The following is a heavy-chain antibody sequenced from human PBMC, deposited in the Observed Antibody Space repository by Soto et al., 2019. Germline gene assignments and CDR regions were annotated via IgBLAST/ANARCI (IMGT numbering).Heavy chain of an antibody. D-gene: IGHD7-27*01. CDR3: ARGVGNYYYAMDV. CDR1: GITFSRHG. V-gene: IGHV3-33*01. CDR2: IWYDGSNK. J-gene: IGHJ6*02. Sequence: QVQLVEAGGAVVQPERSLRLSCAASGITFSRHGMHWVRQAPGKGLEWVAVIWYDGSNKYYADSVKGRFTISRDNSKNTLYLQMNSLRDEETGVYYCARGVGNYYYAMDVWGQGTTVTVSS.